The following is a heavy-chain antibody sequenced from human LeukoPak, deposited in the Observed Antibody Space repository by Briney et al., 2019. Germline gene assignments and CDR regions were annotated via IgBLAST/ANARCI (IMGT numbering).Heavy chain of an antibody. D-gene: IGHD5-12*01. CDR1: GGSLSTYS. V-gene: IGHV4-59*01. J-gene: IGHJ4*02. CDR3: ARDTTVASGMQY. CDR2: IYNGGTT. Sequence: SETLSLTCSVSGGSLSTYSWTWVRQSPGKRLEWIGSIYNGGTTNYNPSLKSRATISPDTAKNQFSLRLRSVTAADTAIYYCARDTTVASGMQYWGQGTLVSVPS.